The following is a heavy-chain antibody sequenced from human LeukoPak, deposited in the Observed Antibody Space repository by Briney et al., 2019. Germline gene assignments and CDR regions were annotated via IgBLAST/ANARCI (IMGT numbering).Heavy chain of an antibody. CDR2: INDSGTI. Sequence: NSSETLSLTRAVYGGSFSNYYWSWVRQSPGKGLEWIGEINDSGTINYNPSLMSRVTISVDKSKNQFSLKLSSVTAADTAVYYCARRWNYGRNYYIDVWGKGATVSVSS. V-gene: IGHV4-34*01. CDR3: ARRWNYGRNYYIDV. D-gene: IGHD1-7*01. CDR1: GGSFSNYY. J-gene: IGHJ6*03.